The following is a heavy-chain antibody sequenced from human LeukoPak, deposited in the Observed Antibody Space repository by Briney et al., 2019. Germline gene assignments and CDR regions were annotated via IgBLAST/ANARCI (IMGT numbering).Heavy chain of an antibody. CDR1: GYTFTSYG. V-gene: IGHV1-18*01. J-gene: IGHJ5*02. D-gene: IGHD3-22*01. CDR2: ISAYNGNT. Sequence: SVKVSCKASGYTFTSYGISWVRQAPGQGLEWMGWISAYNGNTNYAQKLQGRVTMTTDTSTSTAYMELRRLRSDDTAVYYCAREVETYYYDSSGYYRSRGGWFDPWGQGTLVTVSS. CDR3: AREVETYYYDSSGYYRSRGGWFDP.